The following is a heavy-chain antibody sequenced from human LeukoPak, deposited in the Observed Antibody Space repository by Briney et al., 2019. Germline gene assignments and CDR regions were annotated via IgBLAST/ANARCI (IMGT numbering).Heavy chain of an antibody. CDR3: ARDHVVDGSVFDY. D-gene: IGHD2-15*01. CDR2: INQDGSEK. Sequence: GGPLRLSCAASGFTFSSHWMSWVRQTPGKGLEWVANINQDGSEKYYVNSVKGRFTISRDNTKNSLYLQMDSLRAEDTAIYYCARDHVVDGSVFDYWGQGALVTVSS. J-gene: IGHJ4*02. CDR1: GFTFSSHW. V-gene: IGHV3-7*01.